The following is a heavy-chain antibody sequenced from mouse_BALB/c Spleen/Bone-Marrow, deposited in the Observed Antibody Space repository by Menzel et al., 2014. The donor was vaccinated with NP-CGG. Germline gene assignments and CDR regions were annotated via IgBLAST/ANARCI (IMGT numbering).Heavy chain of an antibody. CDR1: GFNIKDTY. J-gene: IGHJ4*01. CDR2: IDTANGNT. CDR3: ARYGNGLMDY. D-gene: IGHD2-1*01. Sequence: EVQVVESGAELVKPGASVKLSCTASGFNIKDTYMHWVKQRPEQGLKWIGRIDTANGNTKYDPKFQGKATITADTSSNTAYLQLSSLTSEDTAVYYCARYGNGLMDYWGQGTSVTVSS. V-gene: IGHV14-3*02.